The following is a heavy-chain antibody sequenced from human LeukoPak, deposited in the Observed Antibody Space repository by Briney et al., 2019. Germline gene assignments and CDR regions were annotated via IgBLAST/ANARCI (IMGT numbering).Heavy chain of an antibody. D-gene: IGHD2-2*01. J-gene: IGHJ4*02. Sequence: ASVKVSCKVSGYTLTELSMHWVRQAPGKGLEWMGGFDPEDGETIYAQKFQGRVTMTEDTSTDTAYMELSSLRSEDTAVYYCAREGVPHRYCSSTSCYRAGFDYWGQGTLVTVSS. CDR1: GYTLTELS. CDR3: AREGVPHRYCSSTSCYRAGFDY. CDR2: FDPEDGET. V-gene: IGHV1-24*01.